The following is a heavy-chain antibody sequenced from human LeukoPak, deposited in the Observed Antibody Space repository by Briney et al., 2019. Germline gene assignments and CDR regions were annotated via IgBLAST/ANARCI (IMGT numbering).Heavy chain of an antibody. CDR3: AKAGGYTTGWSDY. V-gene: IGHV3-23*01. CDR2: ISSGGVTT. D-gene: IGHD6-19*01. Sequence: PGGSLRLSCEASGFTFSNYAMTWVRQAPGKGLEWVSTISSGGVTTHYADSVKGRFTISRDNSKNTLYLQMNSLRAEDTALYYCAKAGGYTTGWSDYWGQGTLVTVSS. J-gene: IGHJ4*02. CDR1: GFTFSNYA.